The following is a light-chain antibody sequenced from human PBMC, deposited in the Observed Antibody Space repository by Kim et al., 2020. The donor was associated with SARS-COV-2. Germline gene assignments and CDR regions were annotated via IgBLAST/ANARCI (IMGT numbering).Light chain of an antibody. Sequence: ELTQPPSASGTPGQSVTISCSGTRSNSRGNTVSWYQQVPGTTPKLLIHTNDRRPSGVPDRFSGSKSGTSASLAISGLRSEDEADYYCAAWFDSLVVFGGGTQLTVL. CDR3: AAWFDSLVV. J-gene: IGLJ2*01. V-gene: IGLV1-44*01. CDR2: TND. CDR1: RSNSRGNT.